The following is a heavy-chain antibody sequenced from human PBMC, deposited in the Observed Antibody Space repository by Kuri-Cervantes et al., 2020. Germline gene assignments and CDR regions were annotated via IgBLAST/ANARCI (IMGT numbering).Heavy chain of an antibody. J-gene: IGHJ5*02. CDR1: GFTFSNYG. CDR3: ARDPSP. Sequence: GGSLRLSCVASGFTFSNYGMTWIRQAPGNGLEWVSSISTNGGSTYYADSVKGRFTISRDNSKNTLYLQMNSLRAEDTAVYYCARDPSPWGQGTLVTVSS. V-gene: IGHV3-23*01. CDR2: ISTNGGST.